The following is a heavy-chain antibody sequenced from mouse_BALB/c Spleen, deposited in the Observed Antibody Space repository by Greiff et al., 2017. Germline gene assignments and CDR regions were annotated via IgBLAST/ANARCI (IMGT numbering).Heavy chain of an antibody. Sequence: VQLQQPGAELVRPGASVKLSCKASGYTFTSYWINWVKQRPGQGLEWIGNIYPSDSYTNYNQKFKDKATLTVDKSSSTAYMQLSSPTSEDSAVYYCTRQGGNYDYWGQGTTLTVSS. CDR1: GYTFTSYW. CDR3: TRQGGNYDY. J-gene: IGHJ2*01. V-gene: IGHV1-69*02. CDR2: IYPSDSYT. D-gene: IGHD2-1*01.